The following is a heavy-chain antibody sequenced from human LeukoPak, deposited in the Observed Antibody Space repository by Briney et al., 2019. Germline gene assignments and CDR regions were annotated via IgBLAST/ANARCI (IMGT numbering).Heavy chain of an antibody. J-gene: IGHJ3*02. V-gene: IGHV3-23*01. CDR1: GVTFSSYA. CDR2: ISGSAYST. CDR3: ARNTSGFKLGDAFDI. D-gene: IGHD3-22*01. Sequence: GGSLRLSCAASGVTFSSYAMTWVRQAPGKGLEWISAISGSAYSTSYADSVKGRFTISRDNSKNTLYLQMNSLRAEDTAIYYCARNTSGFKLGDAFDIWGQGTMVTVSS.